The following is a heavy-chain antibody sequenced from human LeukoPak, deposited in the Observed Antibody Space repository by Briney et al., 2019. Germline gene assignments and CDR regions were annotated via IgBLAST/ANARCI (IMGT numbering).Heavy chain of an antibody. Sequence: GGSLRLSCAASGFTFSSYWMSWVRQAPGKGLEWVANIKQDGSEKYYVDSVKGRFTISRDNAKNSLFLQMNSLRAEDTAVYYCAREAYYDFWSGPYYYYYMDVWGKGTTVTVSS. J-gene: IGHJ6*03. CDR1: GFTFSSYW. CDR2: IKQDGSEK. D-gene: IGHD3-3*01. CDR3: AREAYYDFWSGPYYYYYMDV. V-gene: IGHV3-7*01.